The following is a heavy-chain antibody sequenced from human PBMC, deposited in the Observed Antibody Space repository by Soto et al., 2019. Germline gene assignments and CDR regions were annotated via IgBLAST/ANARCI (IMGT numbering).Heavy chain of an antibody. J-gene: IGHJ4*02. V-gene: IGHV1-46*01. Sequence: ASVKVSCKASGYTFTSYHMHWVRQAPGQGLEWMGIINPSGGSTSYAQKFQGRVTMTRDTSTSTVYMELSSLRSEDTAVYYCARFITYYYDSSGYYFAYWGQGTLVTVSS. CDR2: INPSGGST. CDR1: GYTFTSYH. CDR3: ARFITYYYDSSGYYFAY. D-gene: IGHD3-22*01.